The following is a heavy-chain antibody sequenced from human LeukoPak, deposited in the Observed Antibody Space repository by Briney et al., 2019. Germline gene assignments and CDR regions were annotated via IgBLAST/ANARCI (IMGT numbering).Heavy chain of an antibody. J-gene: IGHJ6*03. Sequence: GGSLRLSCAASGFTFSSYAMSSVRQAPGKGLECVSAICGSGGSTYYADSVKGRFTISRDNSKNTLYLQMNSLRAEDTAVYYCAKGPGSGWYYYYYYMDVWGKGTTVTVSS. D-gene: IGHD6-19*01. CDR3: AKGPGSGWYYYYYYMDV. CDR2: ICGSGGST. CDR1: GFTFSSYA. V-gene: IGHV3-23*01.